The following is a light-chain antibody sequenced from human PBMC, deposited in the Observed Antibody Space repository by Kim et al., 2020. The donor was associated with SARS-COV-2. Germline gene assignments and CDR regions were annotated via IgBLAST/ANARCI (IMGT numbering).Light chain of an antibody. Sequence: DIQVTQSPSTLSASVGDRVTITCRASQSISSWLAWYQQKPGKAPKLLIYKAYSLESGVPSRFSGSGSGTEFTLTISSLQPDDFATYYCQQYNSYPWTFGQGTKVDIK. V-gene: IGKV1-5*03. CDR2: KAY. CDR3: QQYNSYPWT. CDR1: QSISSW. J-gene: IGKJ1*01.